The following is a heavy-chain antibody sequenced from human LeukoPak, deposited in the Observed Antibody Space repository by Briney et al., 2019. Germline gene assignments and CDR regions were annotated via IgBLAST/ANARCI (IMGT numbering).Heavy chain of an antibody. CDR2: INTDGSST. V-gene: IGHV3-74*01. J-gene: IGHJ5*02. CDR3: ARDTVDTTMFGLNWFDP. Sequence: PAGSLRLTCAASGFTFSSYCMHWVRQAPGKGLAWVSRINTDGSSTNNADSVKGRFNISRDNAKNSLYLQMNSLRAEDTAFYYCARDTVDTTMFGLNWFDPWGQGTLVTVSS. D-gene: IGHD5-18*01. CDR1: GFTFSSYC.